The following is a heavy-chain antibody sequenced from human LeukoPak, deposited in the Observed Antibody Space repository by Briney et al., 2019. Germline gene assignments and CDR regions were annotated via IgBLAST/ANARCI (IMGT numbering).Heavy chain of an antibody. V-gene: IGHV3-48*04. CDR1: VFTFGDYS. CDR2: VGISSGNT. J-gene: IGHJ4*02. CDR3: ARDHRYAFDN. Sequence: GGSLRLSCAASVFTFGDYSMNWVRQAPGKGLEWISYVGISSGNTKYADSVKGRFTISGDSAKNSVFLQMNSLRVEDTAVYYCARDHRYAFDNWGQGTLVTVSS. D-gene: IGHD5-12*01.